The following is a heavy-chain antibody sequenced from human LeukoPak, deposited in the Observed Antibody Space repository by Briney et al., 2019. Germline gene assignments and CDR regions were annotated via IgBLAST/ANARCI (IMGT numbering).Heavy chain of an antibody. CDR1: GYTFTSYY. V-gene: IGHV1-46*01. D-gene: IGHD3-3*01. CDR3: ARDGLKRWPIYDFWSGYTDDY. CDR2: INPSGGST. Sequence: ASVKVSCKASGYTFTSYYMHWVRQAPGQGLEWMGIINPSGGSTSYAQKFQGRVTMTRDTSTSTVYMELSSLRSEDTAVYYCARDGLKRWPIYDFWSGYTDDYWGQGTLVTVSS. J-gene: IGHJ4*02.